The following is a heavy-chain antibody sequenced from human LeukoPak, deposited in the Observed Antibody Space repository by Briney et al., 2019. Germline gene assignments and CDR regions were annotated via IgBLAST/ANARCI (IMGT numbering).Heavy chain of an antibody. CDR3: ARDMYSSGLDAFDI. CDR1: GFTFSSYG. J-gene: IGHJ3*02. D-gene: IGHD6-19*01. Sequence: KAGGSLRLSCAASGFTFSSYGMHWVRQAPGKGLEWVAVIWSDGSNEYYTDSVKGRFTISRDNSKNTLYLQMSSLRAEDTAVYYCARDMYSSGLDAFDIWGQGTMVTVSS. CDR2: IWSDGSNE. V-gene: IGHV3-33*01.